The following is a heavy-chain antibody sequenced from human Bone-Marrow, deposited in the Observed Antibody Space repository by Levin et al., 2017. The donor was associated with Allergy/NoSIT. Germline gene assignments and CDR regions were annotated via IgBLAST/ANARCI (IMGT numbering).Heavy chain of an antibody. CDR1: GFSLSSSG. CDR3: AKDFGTGSSGWYNPSDYYSYMDV. J-gene: IGHJ6*03. D-gene: IGHD6-19*01. Sequence: AGGSLRLSCAVSGFSLSSSGMHWVRQAPGKGLEWVALISYDGSKKYYAGSVKGRFTISRDNSKNTLYLQMNSLRIEDTAVYYCAKDFGTGSSGWYNPSDYYSYMDVWGKGTTVTVSS. V-gene: IGHV3-30*18. CDR2: ISYDGSKK.